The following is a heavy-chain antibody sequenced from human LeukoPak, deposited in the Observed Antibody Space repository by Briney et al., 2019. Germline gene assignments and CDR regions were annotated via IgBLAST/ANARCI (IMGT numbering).Heavy chain of an antibody. CDR2: IYYSGST. J-gene: IGHJ5*02. CDR1: GGSISSYY. V-gene: IGHV4-59*01. D-gene: IGHD5-18*01. Sequence: SETLSLTCTVSGGSISSYYWSWLRQPPGKGLEWIGYIYYSGSTNYNPSLKSRVTISVDTSKNQFSLKLSSVTAAATAVYYCARDRGYSYGSGWFDPWGQGTLITVSS. CDR3: ARDRGYSYGSGWFDP.